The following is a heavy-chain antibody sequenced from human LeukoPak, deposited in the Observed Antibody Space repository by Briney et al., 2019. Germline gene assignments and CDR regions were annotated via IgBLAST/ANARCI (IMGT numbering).Heavy chain of an antibody. V-gene: IGHV7-4-1*02. CDR3: AREYSPTHFYLPMVRGVLYYMDV. Sequence: ASVKVSCKASGYTFTSYAMNWVRQAPGQGLEWMGWINTNTGNPTYAQGFTGRFVFSLDASVSTAYLQISSLKAKDTAVYYCAREYSPTHFYLPMVRGVLYYMDVWGKGTTVTVSS. CDR2: INTNTGNP. CDR1: GYTFTSYA. J-gene: IGHJ6*03. D-gene: IGHD3-10*01.